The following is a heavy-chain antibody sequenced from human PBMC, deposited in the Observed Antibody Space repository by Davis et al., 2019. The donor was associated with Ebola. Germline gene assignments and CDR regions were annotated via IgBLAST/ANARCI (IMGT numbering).Heavy chain of an antibody. CDR3: ATRVGYPYWYFDL. CDR1: GGSIRRGDFY. Sequence: MPSETLSLTCSVSGGSIRRGDFYWSWLRQPPGKDLVWIGYIYYSGSTNYNPSLKSRVTITVDTSKNQFSLNLSSVTAADTAVYYWATRVGYPYWYFDLWGRGTLVTVSS. D-gene: IGHD5-24*01. CDR2: IYYSGST. J-gene: IGHJ2*01. V-gene: IGHV4-30-4*01.